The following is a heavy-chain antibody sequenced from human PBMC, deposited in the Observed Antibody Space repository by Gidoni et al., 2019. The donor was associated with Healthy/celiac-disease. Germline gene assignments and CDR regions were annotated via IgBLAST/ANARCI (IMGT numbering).Heavy chain of an antibody. CDR3: ARGIAVAGIPYGNSNWFDP. J-gene: IGHJ5*02. D-gene: IGHD6-19*01. Sequence: QVQLQESGPGLVKPSETLSLTCAVSGYSISSGSYWGWIRQPPGKGLEWIGSIYHSGSTYYNPSLKSRVTISVDTSKNQFSLKLSSVTAADTAVYYCARGIAVAGIPYGNSNWFDPWGQGTLVTVSS. CDR2: IYHSGST. CDR1: GYSISSGSY. V-gene: IGHV4-38-2*01.